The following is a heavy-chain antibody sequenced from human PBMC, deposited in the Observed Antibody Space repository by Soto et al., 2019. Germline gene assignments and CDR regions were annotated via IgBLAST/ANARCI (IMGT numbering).Heavy chain of an antibody. V-gene: IGHV3-11*04. J-gene: IGHJ6*02. D-gene: IGHD2-15*01. CDR1: GFTFSDYY. Sequence: GGSLRLSCAASGFTFSDYYMSWIRQAPGKGLEWVSYISSSGSTIYYADSVKGRFTISRDNSKNTLYLQMNSLRDEDTAVYYCARAGCDGGSCYTLVGLRHGMDVWGQGTTVTVSS. CDR2: ISSSGSTI. CDR3: ARAGCDGGSCYTLVGLRHGMDV.